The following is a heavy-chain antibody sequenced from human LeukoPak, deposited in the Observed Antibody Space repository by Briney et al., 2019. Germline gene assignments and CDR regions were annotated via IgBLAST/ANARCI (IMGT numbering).Heavy chain of an antibody. V-gene: IGHV3-21*01. D-gene: IGHD6-19*01. CDR1: GFTFSSYS. J-gene: IGHJ4*02. Sequence: GGSLRLSCAASGFTFSSYSMNWVRQAPGKGLEWVSSISSSSSYIYYADSVKGRFTISRDNAKNSLYLQMNSLRAENTAVYYCARDILWYSSGWDPDYWGQGTLVTVSS. CDR3: ARDILWYSSGWDPDY. CDR2: ISSSSSYI.